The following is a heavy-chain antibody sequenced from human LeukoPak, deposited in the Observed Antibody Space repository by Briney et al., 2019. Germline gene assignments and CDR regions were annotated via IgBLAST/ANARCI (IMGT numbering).Heavy chain of an antibody. CDR3: ARGLVTGGTYFAY. CDR2: ISYDGSNK. J-gene: IGHJ4*02. Sequence: GGSLRLSCAASGFTFSSYGMHGVRQAPGKGLEWVAVISYDGSNKNYADSVRGRFSISRDNPRNTLSLQMNSLRPEDTALYYCARGLVTGGTYFAYWGQGTLVTVSS. CDR1: GFTFSSYG. V-gene: IGHV3-30*03. D-gene: IGHD5-18*01.